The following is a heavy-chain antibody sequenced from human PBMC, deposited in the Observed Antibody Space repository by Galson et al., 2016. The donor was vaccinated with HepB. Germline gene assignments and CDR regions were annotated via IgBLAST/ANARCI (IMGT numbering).Heavy chain of an antibody. CDR2: ISGSINAT. CDR1: GFTFTNYA. Sequence: FLRLSCAASGFTFTNYAMTWVRQAPGKGLQWVSGISGSINATYYADSVKGRFIISRDDSKNTLYLQMHSLRAEDTSLYSWRNLPSRYYGSGAGYGMDIWGQGTTVTVSS. V-gene: IGHV3-23*01. J-gene: IGHJ6*02. D-gene: IGHD3-10*01. CDR3: RNLPSRYYGSGAGYGMDI.